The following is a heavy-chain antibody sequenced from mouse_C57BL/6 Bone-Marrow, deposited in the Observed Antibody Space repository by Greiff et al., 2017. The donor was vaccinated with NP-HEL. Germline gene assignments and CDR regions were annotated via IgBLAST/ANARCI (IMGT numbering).Heavy chain of an antibody. D-gene: IGHD2-3*01. J-gene: IGHJ3*01. V-gene: IGHV1-82*01. CDR2: IYPGDGDT. CDR1: GYAFSSSW. Sequence: QVQLQQSGPELVKPGASVKISCKASGYAFSSSWMNWVKQRPGKGLEWIGRIYPGDGDTNYNGKFKGKATLTADKSSSTAYMQLSSLTSEDSAVYFCARYERFAYWGQGTLVTVSA. CDR3: ARYERFAY.